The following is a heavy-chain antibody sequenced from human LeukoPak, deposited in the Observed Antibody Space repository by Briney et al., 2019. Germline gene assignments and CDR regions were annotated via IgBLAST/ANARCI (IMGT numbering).Heavy chain of an antibody. CDR3: ARESYYDSSGPREYFDL. V-gene: IGHV4-59*01. D-gene: IGHD3-22*01. J-gene: IGHJ2*01. CDR2: IYYSGST. CDR1: GGSISSYY. Sequence: PSETLSLTCTVSGGSISSYYWSWIRQPPGKGLEWIGYIYYSGSTNYNPSLKSRVTISVDTSKNQFSLKLSSVTAADTAVYYCARESYYDSSGPREYFDLWGRGTLVTVSS.